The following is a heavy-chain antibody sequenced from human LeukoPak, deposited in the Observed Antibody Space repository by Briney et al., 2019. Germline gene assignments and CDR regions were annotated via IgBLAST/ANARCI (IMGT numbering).Heavy chain of an antibody. D-gene: IGHD3-10*01. CDR1: GFTFSSYS. CDR2: IRSKAYGGTT. CDR3: TISRLWFGELCQFDY. V-gene: IGHV3-49*04. J-gene: IGHJ4*02. Sequence: GGSLRLSCAASGFTFSSYSMNWVRQAPGKGLEWVGFIRSKAYGGTTEYAASVKGRFTISRDDSKSIAYLQMNSLKTEDTAVYYCTISRLWFGELCQFDYWGQGTLVTVSS.